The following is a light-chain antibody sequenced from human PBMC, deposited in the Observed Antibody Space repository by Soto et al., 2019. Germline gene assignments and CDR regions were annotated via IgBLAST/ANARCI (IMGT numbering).Light chain of an antibody. Sequence: QSVLTQPPSASGAPGQRITISCSGSSSNIGGKTVNWYQQLPGTAPKLLIYTNIQQPSGVPDRFSASKSGTSASLAISGLQSEDEADYFCASWDDSLNGVVFGGGTKLTVL. V-gene: IGLV1-44*01. CDR3: ASWDDSLNGVV. CDR2: TNI. J-gene: IGLJ2*01. CDR1: SSNIGGKT.